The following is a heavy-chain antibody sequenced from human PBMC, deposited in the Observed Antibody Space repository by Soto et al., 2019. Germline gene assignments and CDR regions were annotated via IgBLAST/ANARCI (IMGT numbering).Heavy chain of an antibody. D-gene: IGHD6-13*01. CDR1: GGSISSYY. CDR3: ATAAAGTGYYYYYMDV. J-gene: IGHJ6*03. CDR2: IYYSGST. Sequence: SETLSLTCTVSGGSISSYYWSWIRQPPGKGLEWIGYIYYSGSTNYNPSLKSRVTISVDTSKNQFSLKLSSVTAADTAVYYCATAAAGTGYYYYYMDVWGKGTTVTVSS. V-gene: IGHV4-59*01.